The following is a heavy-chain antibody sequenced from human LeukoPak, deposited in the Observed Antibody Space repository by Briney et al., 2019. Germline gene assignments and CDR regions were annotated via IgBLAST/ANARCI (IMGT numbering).Heavy chain of an antibody. Sequence: SSETLSLTCAVSGGSISSGDYSWSWIRQPPGKGLEWIGYIYHSGSTDYNPSLKSRVTISVDTSKNQFSLKLSSVTAADTAVYYCARPGGNWNYVYAFDIWGQGTMVTVSS. CDR2: IYHSGST. CDR1: GGSISSGDYS. V-gene: IGHV4-30-2*01. D-gene: IGHD1-7*01. J-gene: IGHJ3*02. CDR3: ARPGGNWNYVYAFDI.